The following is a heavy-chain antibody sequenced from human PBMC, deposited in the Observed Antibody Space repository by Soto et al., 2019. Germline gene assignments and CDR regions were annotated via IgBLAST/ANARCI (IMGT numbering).Heavy chain of an antibody. CDR3: AFLHDDYYNSGGYTF. CDR1: GYTFTRYD. J-gene: IGHJ4*02. V-gene: IGHV1-18*01. D-gene: IGHD3-22*01. Sequence: ASLKVSCTASGYTFTRYDINWLRQAPGQGLEWMGWISAYNGNTNYAQKLQGRVTMTTDTSTSTAYMELRSLRSDDTAVYYCAFLHDDYYNSGGYTFCGQASLFTVAS. CDR2: ISAYNGNT.